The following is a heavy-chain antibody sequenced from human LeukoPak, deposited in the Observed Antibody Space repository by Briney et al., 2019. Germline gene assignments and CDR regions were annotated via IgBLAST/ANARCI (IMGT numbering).Heavy chain of an antibody. CDR2: IKQDGSEK. V-gene: IGHV3-7*01. Sequence: GGSLRLSCAASGFTFSSYWMSWVRQAPGKGLEWVANIKQDGSEKYYVDSVKGRFTISRDNAENSLYLQMNSLRAEDTAVYYCARDLTRYFDWLFTYYYYGMDVWGQGTTVTVSS. CDR1: GFTFSSYW. J-gene: IGHJ6*02. D-gene: IGHD3-9*01. CDR3: ARDLTRYFDWLFTYYYYGMDV.